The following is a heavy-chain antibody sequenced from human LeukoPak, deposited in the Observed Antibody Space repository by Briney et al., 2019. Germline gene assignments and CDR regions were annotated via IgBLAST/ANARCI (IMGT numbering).Heavy chain of an antibody. D-gene: IGHD3-22*01. J-gene: IGHJ6*03. CDR1: GFTFSSYS. V-gene: IGHV3-48*01. Sequence: PGGSLRLSCAASGFTFSSYSMNWVRQAPGKGLEWVLYISSSSSTIYYADSVKGRFTISRDNAKNSLYLQMNSLRAEDTAVYYCAREYYDSSGYYPVPYYYYMDVWGKGTTVTVSS. CDR2: ISSSSSTI. CDR3: AREYYDSSGYYPVPYYYYMDV.